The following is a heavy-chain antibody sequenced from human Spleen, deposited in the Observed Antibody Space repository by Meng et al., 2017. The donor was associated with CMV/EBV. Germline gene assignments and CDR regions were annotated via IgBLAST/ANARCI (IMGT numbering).Heavy chain of an antibody. V-gene: IGHV1-2*02. CDR1: GYTFTGYY. D-gene: IGHD5-12*01. CDR3: ARGYSGYDFDY. J-gene: IGHJ4*02. Sequence: ASVKVSCKASGYTFTGYYMHWVRQAPGQGLEWMGWINPETGDSNYAQKFQGRVTMTRDAFITTAYMEVSRLRSDDTAVYYCARGYSGYDFDYWGQGTLVTVSS. CDR2: INPETGDS.